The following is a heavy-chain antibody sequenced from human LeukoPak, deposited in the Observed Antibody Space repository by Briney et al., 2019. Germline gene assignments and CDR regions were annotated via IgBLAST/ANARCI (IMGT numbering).Heavy chain of an antibody. J-gene: IGHJ4*02. CDR2: IYYSGST. CDR1: GGSISSYY. Sequence: SETLSLTXTVSGGSISSYYWSWIRQPPGKGLEWIGYIYYSGSTNYNPSLKSRVTISVDTSKNQFSLKLSSVTAADTAVYYCARASDSSSWSDYWGQGTLVTVSS. V-gene: IGHV4-59*01. CDR3: ARASDSSSWSDY. D-gene: IGHD6-13*01.